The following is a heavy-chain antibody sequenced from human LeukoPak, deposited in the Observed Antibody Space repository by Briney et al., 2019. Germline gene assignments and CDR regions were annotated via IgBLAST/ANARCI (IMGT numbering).Heavy chain of an antibody. J-gene: IGHJ3*02. Sequence: PSGTLSLTCAVSGGSISSSNWWSWVRQPPGKGLEWIGEIYHSGSTNYNPSLKSRVTISVDTSKNQFSLKLSSVTAADTAVYYCAREYAYDSSGYDAFDIWGQGTMVTVSS. CDR1: GGSISSSNW. CDR2: IYHSGST. V-gene: IGHV4-4*02. CDR3: AREYAYDSSGYDAFDI. D-gene: IGHD3-22*01.